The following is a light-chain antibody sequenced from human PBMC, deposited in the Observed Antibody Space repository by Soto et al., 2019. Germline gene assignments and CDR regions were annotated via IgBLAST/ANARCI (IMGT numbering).Light chain of an antibody. CDR3: QQYRDWPPLT. CDR2: GAS. J-gene: IGKJ4*01. CDR1: QSLSTN. V-gene: IGKV3-15*01. Sequence: EIVMTQSPATLSVSPGDRVTLSCRASQSLSTNLAWYQQKPGQAPRLLIYGASTRATGVPVRFSGSGSGTDSTLTISSLQSEDFAVYYCQQYRDWPPLTFGGGTKVEIK.